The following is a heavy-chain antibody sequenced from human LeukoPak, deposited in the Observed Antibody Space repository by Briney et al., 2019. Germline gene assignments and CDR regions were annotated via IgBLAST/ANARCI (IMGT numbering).Heavy chain of an antibody. CDR2: ISSDGSTI. CDR3: ARGARYSGYDHDAFYI. V-gene: IGHV3-11*01. CDR1: GFTFSDYY. D-gene: IGHD5-12*01. J-gene: IGHJ3*02. Sequence: GGSLRLSCAASGFTFSDYYMSWLRQAPGKGLEWVSYISSDGSTIYYADSVKGRFTISRDNAKNSLYLQMNSLRAEDTAVYYCARGARYSGYDHDAFYIWGQGKRITVSS.